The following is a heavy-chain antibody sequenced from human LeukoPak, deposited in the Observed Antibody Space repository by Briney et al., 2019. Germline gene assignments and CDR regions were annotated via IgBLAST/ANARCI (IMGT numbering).Heavy chain of an antibody. CDR2: IYYSGST. D-gene: IGHD3-10*01. J-gene: IGHJ3*02. CDR3: ARDSYSTSGIFSWDDTFDI. CDR1: GGSMTSYY. V-gene: IGHV4-59*01. Sequence: PSETLSLTCTVSGGSMTSYYWSWVRQPPGKGLEWIGHIYYSGSTNYNSSLKSRVTMSVDTSKNQFSLKVNSVTAAGTAVYYCARDSYSTSGIFSWDDTFDIWGQGTMVTVAS.